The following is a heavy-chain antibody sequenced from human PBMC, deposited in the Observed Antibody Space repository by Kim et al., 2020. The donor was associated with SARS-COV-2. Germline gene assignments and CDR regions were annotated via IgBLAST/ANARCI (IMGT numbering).Heavy chain of an antibody. V-gene: IGHV3-30*02. J-gene: IGHJ4*02. Sequence: KGRFTISRDNSKNTLHLQMNSLRAEDTAVYYCAKVVTYKYDSSGYYYESYWGQGTLVTVSS. D-gene: IGHD3-22*01. CDR3: AKVVTYKYDSSGYYYESY.